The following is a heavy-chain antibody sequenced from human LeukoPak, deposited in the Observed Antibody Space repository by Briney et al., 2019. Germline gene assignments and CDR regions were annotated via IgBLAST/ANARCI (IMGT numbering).Heavy chain of an antibody. J-gene: IGHJ4*02. CDR3: AKAVVVVPAATPFDY. Sequence: KPGGSLRLSCAASGFTFSSYSMNWVRQAPGKGLEWVSSISRSSSYKYYADSVKGRFTISRDNSKITLYLQMNGLRAEDTALFYCAKAVVVVPAATPFDYWGLGTLVTVSS. CDR1: GFTFSSYS. CDR2: ISRSSSYK. D-gene: IGHD2-2*01. V-gene: IGHV3-21*04.